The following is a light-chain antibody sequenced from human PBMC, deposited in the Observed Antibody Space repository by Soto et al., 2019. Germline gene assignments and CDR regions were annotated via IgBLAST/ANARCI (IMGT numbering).Light chain of an antibody. J-gene: IGLJ2*01. Sequence: QSALTQPASVSGSPGQSITIFCTGTSSDIGIYNFVSWYQQHPGKAPKLMIYNVYSRPSGVSSRFSGSKSGNTASLTISWLQAEDEADYYCNSYTTSSTLVVFGGGTKLTVL. CDR3: NSYTTSSTLVV. V-gene: IGLV2-14*03. CDR1: SSDIGIYNF. CDR2: NVY.